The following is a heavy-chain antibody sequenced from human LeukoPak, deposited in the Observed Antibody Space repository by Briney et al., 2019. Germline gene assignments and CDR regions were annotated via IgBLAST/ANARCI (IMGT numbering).Heavy chain of an antibody. CDR1: GYTFTSYY. CDR3: ARDLGYCSSTSCPQDDAFDI. V-gene: IGHV1-46*01. J-gene: IGHJ3*02. Sequence: ASVKVSCKASGYTFTSYYMHWVRQAPGQGLEWMGIINPSGGSTSYAQKFQGRVTMTRDMSPSTVYMELSSLRSEDTAVYYCARDLGYCSSTSCPQDDAFDIWGQGTMVTVSS. CDR2: INPSGGST. D-gene: IGHD2-2*01.